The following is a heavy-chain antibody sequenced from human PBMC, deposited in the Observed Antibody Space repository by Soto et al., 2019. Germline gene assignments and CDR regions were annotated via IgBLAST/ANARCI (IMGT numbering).Heavy chain of an antibody. D-gene: IGHD3-3*01. CDR2: ISAYDGKT. CDR1: GYTFNTYG. J-gene: IGHJ5*02. CDR3: ARDPHEFWTSYWFDP. V-gene: IGHV1-18*01. Sequence: GASVKVSYKTSGYTFNTYGINWVRQAPGQGLELMGWISAYDGKTTYAEKFQGRVSLITDTSTSTAYMELRSLRSDDTAIYYCARDPHEFWTSYWFDPWGQGTPVTVSS.